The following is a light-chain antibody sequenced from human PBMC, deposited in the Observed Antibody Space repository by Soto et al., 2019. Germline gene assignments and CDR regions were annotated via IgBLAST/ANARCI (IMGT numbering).Light chain of an antibody. Sequence: EIVLTQSPGTQSLSPGERATLSCRASRSVSSRYLAWYQQKAGQAPRLLISGASSRATGIPDRFSGSGSGTDFTLIISRLEPEDFAMYYCHQYGYSPNTFGQGTKVEIK. V-gene: IGKV3-20*01. CDR3: HQYGYSPNT. CDR2: GAS. J-gene: IGKJ2*01. CDR1: RSVSSRY.